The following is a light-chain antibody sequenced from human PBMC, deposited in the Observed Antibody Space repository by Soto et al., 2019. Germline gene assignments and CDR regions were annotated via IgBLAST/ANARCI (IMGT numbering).Light chain of an antibody. Sequence: SVLTQPASVSGSPGQSVTISCTGTSSDVGGYNYVSWYQHHPGKVPKLMIYEVSNRPSGVSNRFSGSKSGNTASLTISGLQPEDEADYYCTSYRSTTTWVFGGGTKLTVL. CDR2: EVS. CDR3: TSYRSTTTWV. CDR1: SSDVGGYNY. V-gene: IGLV2-14*01. J-gene: IGLJ3*02.